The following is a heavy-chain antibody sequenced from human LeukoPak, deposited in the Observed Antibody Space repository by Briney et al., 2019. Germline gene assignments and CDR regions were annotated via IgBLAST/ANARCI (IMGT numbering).Heavy chain of an antibody. V-gene: IGHV4-59*01. D-gene: IGHD3-3*01. CDR2: IYYSGST. J-gene: IGHJ6*03. CDR1: GGSISSYY. CDR3: ARARTPIFGVVHYYYYYMDV. Sequence: SETLSLTCTVSGGSISSYYWSWIRQPPGKGLEWIGYIYYSGSTNYNPSLKSRVTISVDTSKNQFSLKLSSVTAADTAVYYCARARTPIFGVVHYYYYYMDVWGKGTTVTVSS.